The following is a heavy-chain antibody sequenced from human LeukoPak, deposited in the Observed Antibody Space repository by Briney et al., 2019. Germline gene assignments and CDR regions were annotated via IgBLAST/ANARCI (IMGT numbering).Heavy chain of an antibody. V-gene: IGHV1-2*02. Sequence: ASVKVSCKASGYTFTSYGISWVRQAPGQGLEWMGWINPNSGGTNYAQKFQGRVTMTRDTSISTAYMELSRLRSDDTAVYYCVSSVAGTYYGMDVWGQGTTVTVSS. J-gene: IGHJ6*02. CDR1: GYTFTSYG. CDR2: INPNSGGT. D-gene: IGHD6-19*01. CDR3: VSSVAGTYYGMDV.